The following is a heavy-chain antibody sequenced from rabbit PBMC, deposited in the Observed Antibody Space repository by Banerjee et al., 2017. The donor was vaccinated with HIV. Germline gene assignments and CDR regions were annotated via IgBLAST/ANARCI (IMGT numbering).Heavy chain of an antibody. V-gene: IGHV1S47*01. J-gene: IGHJ5*01. CDR3: VRDVGSSYYTGWLDL. Sequence: QEQLVESGGGLVQPGGSLKLSCKASGFDFSSYGVSWVRQAPGKGPEWIAYIYPGFGITNYASWVNGRFTISSHNAQNTLYLQLNSLTAADTATYFCVRDVGSSYYTGWLDLWGQGTLVTVS. D-gene: IGHD8-1*01. CDR1: GFDFSSYG. CDR2: IYPGFGIT.